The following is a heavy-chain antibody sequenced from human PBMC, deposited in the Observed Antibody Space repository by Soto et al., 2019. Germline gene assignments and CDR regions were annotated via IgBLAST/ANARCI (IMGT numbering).Heavy chain of an antibody. CDR1: GYTFTDYT. V-gene: IGHV1-3*01. J-gene: IGHJ4*02. Sequence: ASVKVSCKASGYTFTDYTVQWVRQAPGQRLEWMGWINAGNGNTKYSQIFQGRITVTRDTSASTAYMELSSLTSEDSAVYYCAKGRYCSGGYCFSESHLACWGQGTLVTVSS. D-gene: IGHD2-15*01. CDR3: AKGRYCSGGYCFSESHLAC. CDR2: INAGNGNT.